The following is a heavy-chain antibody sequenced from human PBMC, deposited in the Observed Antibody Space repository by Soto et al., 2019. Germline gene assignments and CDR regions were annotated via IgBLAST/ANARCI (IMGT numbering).Heavy chain of an antibody. V-gene: IGHV3-30*18. J-gene: IGHJ5*02. CDR1: GFTCSSYG. CDR3: AKAFFSRYYYDSSGYSPFDP. Sequence: HPGGSLRLSCAASGFTCSSYGMHWVRQAPGKGLEWVAVISYDGSNKYYADSVKGRFTISRDNSKNTLYLQMNSLRAEDTAVYYCAKAFFSRYYYDSSGYSPFDPWGQGTLVTVSS. D-gene: IGHD3-22*01. CDR2: ISYDGSNK.